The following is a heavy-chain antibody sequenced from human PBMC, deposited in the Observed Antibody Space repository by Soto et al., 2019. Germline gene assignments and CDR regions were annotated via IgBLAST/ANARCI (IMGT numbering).Heavy chain of an antibody. J-gene: IGHJ4*02. CDR3: ARDSTTIFGVVIIPFDY. Sequence: GGSLRLSCAASGFTFSSYSMNWVRQAPGKGLEWVSSISSSSSYIYYADSVKGRFTISRDNAKNSLYLQMNSLRAEDTAVYYCARDSTTIFGVVIIPFDYWGQGTLVTVSS. V-gene: IGHV3-21*01. CDR1: GFTFSSYS. CDR2: ISSSSSYI. D-gene: IGHD3-3*01.